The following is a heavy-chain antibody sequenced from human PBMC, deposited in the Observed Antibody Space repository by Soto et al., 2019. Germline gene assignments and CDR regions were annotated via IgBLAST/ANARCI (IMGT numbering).Heavy chain of an antibody. CDR3: ARHIAVSGTRGFDF. Sequence: QVQLQESGPGLMKPSGTLSLTCAVSGGSISTNWWGWVRQPPGKGLEWIGEIYHSGRTNYNPSLENRVTMSVDKSQNHLSLSLNSVTAADTAVYYCARHIAVSGTRGFDFWGQGTLVTVSS. D-gene: IGHD6-19*01. CDR1: GGSISTNW. V-gene: IGHV4-4*02. J-gene: IGHJ4*02. CDR2: IYHSGRT.